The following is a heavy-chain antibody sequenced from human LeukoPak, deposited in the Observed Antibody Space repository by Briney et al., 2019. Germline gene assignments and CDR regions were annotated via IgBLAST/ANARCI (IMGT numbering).Heavy chain of an antibody. J-gene: IGHJ4*02. V-gene: IGHV3-30*18. CDR2: ISYDGSNK. CDR3: AKDLLRYSYGIPFDY. Sequence: GRSLRLSCAASGFTFSSYGMHWVRQAPGKGLEWVAVISYDGSNKYYADSVKGRFTISRDNSKNTLYLQMNSLRAEDTAVYYCAKDLLRYSYGIPFDYWGQGTLVTVSS. CDR1: GFTFSSYG. D-gene: IGHD5-18*01.